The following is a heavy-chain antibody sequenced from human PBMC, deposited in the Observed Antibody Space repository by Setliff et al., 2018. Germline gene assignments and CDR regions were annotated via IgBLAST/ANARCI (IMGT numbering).Heavy chain of an antibody. CDR2: IKQDGSEK. V-gene: IGHV3-7*01. CDR1: GFTFSRYW. D-gene: IGHD3-10*01. Sequence: GGSLRLSCAASGFTFSRYWMSWVRQAPGKGLEWVANIKQDGSEKYYVDSVKGRFTISRDNAKNSLYLQMNSLRAEDTAVYYCARDHVYGSQYYYYYYGMDVRGQGTTVTVSS. J-gene: IGHJ6*02. CDR3: ARDHVYGSQYYYYYYGMDV.